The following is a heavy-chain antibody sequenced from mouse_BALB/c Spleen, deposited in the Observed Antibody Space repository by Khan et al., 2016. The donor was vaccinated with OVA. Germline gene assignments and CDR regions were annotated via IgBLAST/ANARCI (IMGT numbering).Heavy chain of an antibody. CDR2: INTYTGET. Sequence: QIQLVQSGPELKKPGETVKISCKASGYTLTNYGTNWVKQAPGKGLKWMGWINTYTGETTYAEDFKGRIAFSLETSASTAYLQINTLTTEDTATYFCARSNGNYGFAYWGQGTLVTVSA. V-gene: IGHV9-3-1*01. J-gene: IGHJ3*01. CDR3: ARSNGNYGFAY. CDR1: GYTLTNYG. D-gene: IGHD2-1*01.